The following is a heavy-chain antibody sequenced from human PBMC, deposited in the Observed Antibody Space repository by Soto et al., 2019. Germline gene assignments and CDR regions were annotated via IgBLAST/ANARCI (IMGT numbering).Heavy chain of an antibody. CDR3: ARQTGYCSSTSCLEGFDP. V-gene: IGHV4-59*08. Sequence: SETLSLTCTVSGGSISSYYWSWIRQPPGKGLEWIGYIYYSGSTNYNPSLKSRVTISVDTSKNQFSLKLSSVTAADTAVYYCARQTGYCSSTSCLEGFDPWGQGTLVTVS. D-gene: IGHD2-2*03. CDR1: GGSISSYY. J-gene: IGHJ5*02. CDR2: IYYSGST.